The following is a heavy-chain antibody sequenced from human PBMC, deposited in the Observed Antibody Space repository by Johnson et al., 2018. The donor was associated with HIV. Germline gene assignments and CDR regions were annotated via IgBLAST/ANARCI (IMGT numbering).Heavy chain of an antibody. J-gene: IGHJ3*02. V-gene: IGHV3-30-3*01. CDR1: GVTFSSHA. CDR2: ISYDGSNT. CDR3: AKELALYSSGYGGDAFDI. D-gene: IGHD6-19*01. Sequence: QVQLVESGGGLVKPGGSLRLSCAASGVTFSSHAMHWVRQAPGKGLDWVTVISYDGSNTYYADSVKGRFTISRDNSKNTLYLQMNSLRAEDTAVYYCAKELALYSSGYGGDAFDIWGQGTMVTVSS.